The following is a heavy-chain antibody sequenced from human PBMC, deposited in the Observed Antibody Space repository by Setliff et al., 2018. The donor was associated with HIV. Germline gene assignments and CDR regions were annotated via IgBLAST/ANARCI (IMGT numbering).Heavy chain of an antibody. J-gene: IGHJ4*02. Sequence: GSLRLSCAASGFTVSRFYMSWVRQAPGKGLEWVSVIYSDGSSYYADSVKGRFTISRDNSKNMLYLEMNSLRAEDTAIYYCASHFGYCSSTSCGGYWGQGALVTVSS. D-gene: IGHD2-2*01. CDR3: ASHFGYCSSTSCGGY. CDR2: IYSDGSS. CDR1: GFTVSRFY. V-gene: IGHV3-53*05.